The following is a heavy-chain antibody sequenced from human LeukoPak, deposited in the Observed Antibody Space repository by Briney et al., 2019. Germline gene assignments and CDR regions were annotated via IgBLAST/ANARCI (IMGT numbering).Heavy chain of an antibody. J-gene: IGHJ4*02. D-gene: IGHD3-10*01. Sequence: GGSLRLSCAASGFTFSRDSMNWVRQAPGKGLEWVANIKQDGSETKYVDSVKGRFTISRDNAKNSLYLQMNSLRAEDTAVYYCARVASPVTYYYGSGSYAHDYWGQGTLVTVSS. V-gene: IGHV3-7*01. CDR2: IKQDGSET. CDR1: GFTFSRDS. CDR3: ARVASPVTYYYGSGSYAHDY.